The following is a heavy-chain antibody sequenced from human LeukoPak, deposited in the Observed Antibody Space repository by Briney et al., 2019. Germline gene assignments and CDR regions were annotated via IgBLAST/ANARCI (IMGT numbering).Heavy chain of an antibody. V-gene: IGHV3-21*06. CDR2: ITGSSDFM. CDR1: GFTFRTYS. J-gene: IGHJ4*02. Sequence: GGSLRLSCAASGFTFRTYSMDWVRQAPGKGLEWVSSITGSSDFMSYADSVKGRFTISRDNARNSLYLQLNSLRAEDTAVYYCAGDFSLSRSSDYWGQGTLVTVSS. CDR3: AGDFSLSRSSDY. D-gene: IGHD2-15*01.